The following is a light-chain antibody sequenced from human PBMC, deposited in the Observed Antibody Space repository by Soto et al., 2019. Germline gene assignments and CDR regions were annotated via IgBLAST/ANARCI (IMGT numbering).Light chain of an antibody. CDR1: QSVSSSY. V-gene: IGKV3-20*01. Sequence: EILLTQSPGTLSLSPGERPTLSGRSSQSVSSSYLAWYQQKPGQAPRLLIYGAYSRATGIPDRFSGSGSGTDFTITISRLEPEDFAVYYCQPYGGSFRVVGPVTQVEIK. J-gene: IGKJ3*01. CDR3: QPYGGSFRV. CDR2: GAY.